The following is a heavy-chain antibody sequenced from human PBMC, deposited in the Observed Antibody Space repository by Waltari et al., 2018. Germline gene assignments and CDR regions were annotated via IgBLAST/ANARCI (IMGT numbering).Heavy chain of an antibody. CDR2: IYYSGST. J-gene: IGHJ3*02. CDR1: GCSISSGGYY. CDR3: ASGKSSGYYARNAFDI. V-gene: IGHV4-31*03. D-gene: IGHD3-22*01. Sequence: QVQLQESGPGLVKPSQTLSLTCTVSGCSISSGGYYWSWIRQHPGKGLEWIGYIYYSGSTYYNPSLKSRVTISVDTSKNQFSLKLSSVTAADTAVYYCASGKSSGYYARNAFDIWGQGTMVTVSS.